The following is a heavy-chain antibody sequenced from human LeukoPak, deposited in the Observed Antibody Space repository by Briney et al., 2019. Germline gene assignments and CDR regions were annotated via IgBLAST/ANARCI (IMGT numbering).Heavy chain of an antibody. CDR3: ARDKRAAAGTWTH. CDR2: ISSSSSTI. J-gene: IGHJ4*02. V-gene: IGHV3-48*01. D-gene: IGHD6-13*01. Sequence: GGSLRLSCAASGFTFSSYSMNWVRQAPGKGLEWVSYISSSSSTIYYADSVKGRFTISRDNAKNSLYLQMNSLRAEDTAVYYCARDKRAAAGTWTHWGQGTLVTVSS. CDR1: GFTFSSYS.